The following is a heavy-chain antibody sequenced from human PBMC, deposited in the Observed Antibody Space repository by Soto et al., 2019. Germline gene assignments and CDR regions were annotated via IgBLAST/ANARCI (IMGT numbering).Heavy chain of an antibody. D-gene: IGHD1-1*01. CDR2: IKQDGSDI. J-gene: IGHJ6*03. CDR3: VRGCGTSNCPYYLDV. CDR1: GFTFSTYW. V-gene: IGHV3-7*01. Sequence: PGGSLRLSCDASGFTFSTYWMSWVRQAPGKGLEWVATIKQDGSDIYYVDSVRGRFTISRDNAESSLYLQMRSLRAEDTAVYYCVRGCGTSNCPYYLDVWGKATTVTVSS.